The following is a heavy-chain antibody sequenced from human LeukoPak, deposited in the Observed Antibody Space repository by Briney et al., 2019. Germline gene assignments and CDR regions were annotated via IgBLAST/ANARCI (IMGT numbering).Heavy chain of an antibody. CDR1: GASISSSSYY. V-gene: IGHV4-39*01. CDR3: ASQAILAAADTDY. J-gene: IGHJ4*02. Sequence: PSETLSLTCTVSGASISSSSYYSGWIRQPPGKGLECIGSIYHSGTTYYNPSLKSRVTISVDTSKNQFSLKLSSVTAADTAIYYCASQAILAAADTDYWGQGTLVTVSS. CDR2: IYHSGTT. D-gene: IGHD6-13*01.